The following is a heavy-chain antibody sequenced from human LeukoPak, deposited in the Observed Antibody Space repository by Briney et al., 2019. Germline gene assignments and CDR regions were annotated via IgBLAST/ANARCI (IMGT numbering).Heavy chain of an antibody. D-gene: IGHD6-13*01. V-gene: IGHV3-21*01. Sequence: GSLRLSCAASGFTFSSYTMNWVRQAPGKGLEWVSSISGSSRHKYYADSVKGRFTISRDNAKNSLYLQMNSLRAEDTAVYYCARTANFAAGYYIDYWGQGTLVTVSS. CDR2: ISGSSRHK. J-gene: IGHJ4*02. CDR1: GFTFSSYT. CDR3: ARTANFAAGYYIDY.